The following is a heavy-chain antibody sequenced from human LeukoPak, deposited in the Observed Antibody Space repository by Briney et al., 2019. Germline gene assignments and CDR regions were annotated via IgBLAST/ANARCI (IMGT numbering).Heavy chain of an antibody. J-gene: IGHJ5*02. D-gene: IGHD6-19*01. CDR3: AREQWLVKNWFDP. Sequence: GGSLRLSCAASGFTFSSYGMSWVRQAPGKGLEWVSAISGSGGSTYYADSVKGRFTISRDNAKNSLYLQMNSLRAEDTAVYYCAREQWLVKNWFDPWGQGTLVTVSS. CDR2: ISGSGGST. CDR1: GFTFSSYG. V-gene: IGHV3-23*01.